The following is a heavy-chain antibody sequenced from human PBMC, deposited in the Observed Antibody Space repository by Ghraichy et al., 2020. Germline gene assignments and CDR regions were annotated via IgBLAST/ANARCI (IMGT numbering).Heavy chain of an antibody. V-gene: IGHV3-21*01. J-gene: IGHJ6*02. CDR3: ARQSPSGGVDV. CDR2: ISSSSSYI. Sequence: LSLTCAASGFTFSTYTMTWVRQAPGKGLEWVSSISSSSSYIYYADSVKGRFTISRDNAKNSLYLQMNSLRAEDTAVYYCARQSPSGGVDVWGQGTTVTVSS. CDR1: GFTFSTYT.